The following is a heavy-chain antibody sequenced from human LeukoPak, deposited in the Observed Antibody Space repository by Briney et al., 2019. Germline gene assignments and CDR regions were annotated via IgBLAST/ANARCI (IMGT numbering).Heavy chain of an antibody. CDR3: ARLDSSAWFSDY. Sequence: GGSLRLSCAASGFTFSTYNMIWVRQAPGNGLEWVSSIRGSNNYINYADSVRGRFSISRDNAKNSLYLQMNSLRAEDTAVYYCARLDSSAWFSDYWGQGTLVTVSS. J-gene: IGHJ4*02. V-gene: IGHV3-21*01. CDR1: GFTFSTYN. CDR2: IRGSNNYI. D-gene: IGHD6-19*01.